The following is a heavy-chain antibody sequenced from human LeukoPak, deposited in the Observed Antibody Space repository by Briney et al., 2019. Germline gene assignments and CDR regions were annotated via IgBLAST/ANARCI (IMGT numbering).Heavy chain of an antibody. D-gene: IGHD3-22*01. V-gene: IGHV1-18*01. CDR1: GYTFTSYG. CDR2: ISGYNGDT. J-gene: IGHJ5*01. Sequence: GASVKVSCKASGYTFTSYGISWLRQAPGQGVEWMGWISGYNGDTNYAQKLQGRVTVTTDTSTSTAYMELRSLGSDDTAVYYCAREGSSGWFVYWGQGTLVTVSS. CDR3: AREGSSGWFVY.